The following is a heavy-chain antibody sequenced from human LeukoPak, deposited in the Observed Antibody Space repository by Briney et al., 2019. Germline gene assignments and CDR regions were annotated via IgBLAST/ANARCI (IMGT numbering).Heavy chain of an antibody. CDR1: GFTFSSYG. J-gene: IGHJ6*02. D-gene: IGHD6-13*01. CDR2: ISYDGSNK. V-gene: IGHV3-30*18. CDR3: AKASSSWYGDYYGMDV. Sequence: GGSLRLSCAASGFTFSSYGMHWVLQAPGKGLEWVAVISYDGSNKYYADSVKGRFTISRDNSKNTLYLQMNSLSAEDTAVYYCAKASSSWYGDYYGMDVWGQGTTVTVSS.